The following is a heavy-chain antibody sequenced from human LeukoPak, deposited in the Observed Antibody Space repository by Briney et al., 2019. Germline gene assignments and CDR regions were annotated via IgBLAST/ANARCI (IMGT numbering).Heavy chain of an antibody. D-gene: IGHD6-13*01. J-gene: IGHJ4*02. V-gene: IGHV3-33*06. Sequence: GGPLRLSCAASGFTFSSYGMHWFRQAPGKGWEWWAVLWYEGSNEYYADSVKGRFTISRDHSKNTLFLQMNSLRADDTAVYFCAKDHKSIAATGCDYWGQGTLVTVSS. CDR3: AKDHKSIAATGCDY. CDR1: GFTFSSYG. CDR2: LWYEGSNE.